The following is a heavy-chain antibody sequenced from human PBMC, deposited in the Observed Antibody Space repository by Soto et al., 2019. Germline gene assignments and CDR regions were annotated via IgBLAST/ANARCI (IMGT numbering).Heavy chain of an antibody. CDR3: ARKYYDSSNSYFDY. J-gene: IGHJ4*02. CDR1: GGSFSGYY. CDR2: INHSGSA. Sequence: ETLSLTCAVFGGSFSGYYWSWIRQPPGKGLEWIGEINHSGSANYNPSLKSRVTISVDTSKNQLSLKLSSVTAADTAVYYCARKYYDSSNSYFDYRGQGTLGTVSS. D-gene: IGHD3-22*01. V-gene: IGHV4-34*01.